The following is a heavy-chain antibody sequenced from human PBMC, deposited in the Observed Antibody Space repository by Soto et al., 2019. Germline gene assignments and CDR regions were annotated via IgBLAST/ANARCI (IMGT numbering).Heavy chain of an antibody. Sequence: QVQLVESGGGVVQPGKSLRLSCAASGFTFSAYGMHWVRQSPGKGLEWVAVVSHDGSNKYYADSVKGRFTISRDITKTTYLQMNSLTAEDTAVYYGAKDKYGSRLMTSHHWGQGTLVTVSS. CDR3: AKDKYGSRLMTSHH. CDR1: GFTFSAYG. CDR2: VSHDGSNK. D-gene: IGHD3-10*01. J-gene: IGHJ5*02. V-gene: IGHV3-30*18.